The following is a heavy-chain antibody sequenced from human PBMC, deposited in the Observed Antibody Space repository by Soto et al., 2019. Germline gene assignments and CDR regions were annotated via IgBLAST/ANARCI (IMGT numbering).Heavy chain of an antibody. CDR3: AHRVVGAYSVDY. CDR1: GFSLSTSGVG. V-gene: IGHV2-5*02. J-gene: IGHJ4*02. D-gene: IGHD1-26*01. Sequence: KESGPTLVKPTQTLTLTCTFSGFSLSTSGVGVGWIRQPPGKALEWLALIYWDDDKRYSPSLKSRLTITKDTSKNQVVLIMTNMDPVDTATYYCAHRVVGAYSVDYWGQGTLVTVSS. CDR2: IYWDDDK.